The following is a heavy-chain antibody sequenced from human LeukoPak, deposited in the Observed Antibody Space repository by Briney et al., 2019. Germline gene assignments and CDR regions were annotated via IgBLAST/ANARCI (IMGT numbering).Heavy chain of an antibody. Sequence: ASVKVSCKASGYTFSGYYIHWVRQAPGQGLEWMGWVDPTNGATNYAQKFQGRVTMTTDTSSNTAYVELNWLTSDGAAVFYCARPRSESGGYYYGHWGQGTLVTVSS. D-gene: IGHD3-22*01. CDR2: VDPTNGAT. CDR3: ARPRSESGGYYYGH. V-gene: IGHV1-2*02. J-gene: IGHJ4*02. CDR1: GYTFSGYY.